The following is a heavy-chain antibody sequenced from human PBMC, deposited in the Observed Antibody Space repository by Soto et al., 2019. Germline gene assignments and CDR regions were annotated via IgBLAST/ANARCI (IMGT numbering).Heavy chain of an antibody. J-gene: IGHJ6*02. CDR1: GYSCTSYW. CDR2: IDPSDSYT. Sequence: PGESLKISCKGSGYSCTSYWISWVRQMPGKGLEWMGRIDPSDSYTNYSPSFQGHVTISADKSITTTYLQWSSLKASDTAIYYCAASIFYYGMDVGGQGTTVTVSS. V-gene: IGHV5-10-1*01. CDR3: AASIFYYGMDV.